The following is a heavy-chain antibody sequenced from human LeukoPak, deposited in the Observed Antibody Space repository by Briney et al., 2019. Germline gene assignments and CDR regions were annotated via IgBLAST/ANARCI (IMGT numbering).Heavy chain of an antibody. D-gene: IGHD3-10*01. CDR1: GGSISSDY. J-gene: IGHJ3*02. CDR2: IYYSGST. CDR3: ARGSLVRGAFDI. V-gene: IGHV4-59*01. Sequence: SETLSLTCTVSGGSISSDYRSWIRQPPGKGLEWIGYIYYSGSTNYNPSLKSRVTISVDTSKNQFPLKLSSVTAADTAVYYCARGSLVRGAFDIWGQGTMVTVSS.